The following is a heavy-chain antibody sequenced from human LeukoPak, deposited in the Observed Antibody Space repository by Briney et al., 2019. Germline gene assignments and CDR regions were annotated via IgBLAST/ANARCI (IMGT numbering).Heavy chain of an antibody. V-gene: IGHV1-2*06. CDR1: GYTFTGYY. CDR3: ARVPRRITMVRGVIIGDAFDI. J-gene: IGHJ3*02. D-gene: IGHD3-10*01. CDR2: INPNSGGT. Sequence: ASVKVSCKASGYTFTGYYMHWVRQAPGQGLEWMGRINPNSGGTNYAQKFQGRVTMTRDTSISTAYMELSRLRSDDTAVYYCARVPRRITMVRGVIIGDAFDIWGQGTMVTVSS.